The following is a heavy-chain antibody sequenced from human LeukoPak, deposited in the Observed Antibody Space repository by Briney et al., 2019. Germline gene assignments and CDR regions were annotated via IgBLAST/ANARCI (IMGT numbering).Heavy chain of an antibody. CDR2: IIPIFGTA. V-gene: IGHV1-69*05. J-gene: IGHJ5*02. CDR1: GGTFSSYA. CDR3: ATEYYDVWSGPT. Sequence: SVKVSCKASGGTFSSYAINWVRQAPGQGLEWMGGIIPIFGTANYAQKFQGRVTITTDESTSTAYMELSSLRSEDTAVYYCATEYYDVWSGPTWGQGTLVTVSS. D-gene: IGHD3-3*01.